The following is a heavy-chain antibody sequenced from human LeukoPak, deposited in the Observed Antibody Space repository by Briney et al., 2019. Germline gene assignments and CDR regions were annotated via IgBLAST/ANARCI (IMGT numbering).Heavy chain of an antibody. CDR2: ISGSGGST. D-gene: IGHD5-18*01. CDR3: AKGYSYGWFLDY. J-gene: IGHJ4*02. Sequence: GGSLRLSCAASGFTFSGYAMSWVRQAPGKGLEWVSAISGSGGSTYYADSVKGRFTISRDNSKNTLYLQMNSLRAEDTAVYYCAKGYSYGWFLDYWGQGTLVTVSS. V-gene: IGHV3-23*01. CDR1: GFTFSGYA.